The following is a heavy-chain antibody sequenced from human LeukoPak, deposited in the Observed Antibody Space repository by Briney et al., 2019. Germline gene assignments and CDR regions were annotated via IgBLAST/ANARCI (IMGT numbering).Heavy chain of an antibody. V-gene: IGHV4-34*01. D-gene: IGHD3-22*01. CDR3: AKDSSGYYPYYYYYMDV. CDR1: GGSFSGYY. Sequence: SETLSLTCAVYGGSFSGYYWSWIRQPPGKGLEWIGEINHSGSTNYNPSLKSRVTISVDTSKNQFSLKLSSVTAADTAVYYCAKDSSGYYPYYYYYMDVWGQGTMVTVSS. J-gene: IGHJ6*03. CDR2: INHSGST.